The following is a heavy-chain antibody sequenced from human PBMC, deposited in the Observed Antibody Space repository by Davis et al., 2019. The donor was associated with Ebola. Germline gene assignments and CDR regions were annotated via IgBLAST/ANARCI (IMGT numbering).Heavy chain of an antibody. CDR3: ARVPPAAGMGYYYYYGMDV. J-gene: IGHJ6*04. D-gene: IGHD6-13*01. V-gene: IGHV1-18*04. CDR1: GYTFTNYG. Sequence: ASVKVSCKASGYTFTNYGITWVRQAPGQGLEWMGWINPHNGNTNYPQNVQGPVTMTTDTSTSTAYMELRSLRSDDTAVYYCARVPPAAGMGYYYYYGMDVWGKGTTVTVSS. CDR2: INPHNGNT.